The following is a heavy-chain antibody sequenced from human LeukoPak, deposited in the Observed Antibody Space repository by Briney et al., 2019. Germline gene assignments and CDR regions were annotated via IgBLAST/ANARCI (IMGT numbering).Heavy chain of an antibody. V-gene: IGHV4-4*02. CDR1: GDSISSSNW. Sequence: SETLSLTCAVSGDSISSSNWWSWVRPPPGKGLEWIGDIFHSGSTNYNPSLKSRVTISVDKSKNQFSLKLSSVTAADTAVYYCARASGWYYWFAFDIWGQGTMVTVSS. CDR3: ARASGWYYWFAFDI. D-gene: IGHD6-19*01. CDR2: IFHSGST. J-gene: IGHJ3*02.